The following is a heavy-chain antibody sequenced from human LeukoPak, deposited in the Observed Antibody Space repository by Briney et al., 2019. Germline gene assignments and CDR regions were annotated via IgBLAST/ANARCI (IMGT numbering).Heavy chain of an antibody. Sequence: PGGSLRLSCAASGFTFDDYAMHWVRQAPGKGLEWVSGISWNSGSIGYADSVKGRFTISRDNAKNSLYLQMNSLRAEDTALYYCAKEDSSSWFSFRWYFDLWGRGTLVTVSS. D-gene: IGHD6-13*01. CDR3: AKEDSSSWFSFRWYFDL. J-gene: IGHJ2*01. V-gene: IGHV3-9*01. CDR2: ISWNSGSI. CDR1: GFTFDDYA.